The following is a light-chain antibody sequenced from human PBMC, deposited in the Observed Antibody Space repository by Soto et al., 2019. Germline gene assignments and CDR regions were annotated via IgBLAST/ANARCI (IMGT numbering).Light chain of an antibody. V-gene: IGKV3-15*01. CDR1: QRVSSH. J-gene: IGKJ1*01. CDR2: AAS. CDR3: HQYNNWPWT. Sequence: ETVMTQSPVTLSVSPGDTVTLSCRASQRVSSHLAWYQQNPGQAPRLLIYAASTRATGIPVRFSGSGSETEFTLTIRGLQSEDLALYYCHQYNNWPWTFGQGTKVAIK.